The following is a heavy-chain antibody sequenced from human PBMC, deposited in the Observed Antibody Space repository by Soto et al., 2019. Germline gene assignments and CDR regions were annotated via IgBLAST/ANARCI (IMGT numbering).Heavy chain of an antibody. CDR3: VKNSGWFNT. Sequence: QLLQSGGGLVQPGGSLTLSCAASGFTFGTTDMSWVRQAPGEGLEWVSTIDGSGGITYYADSVKGRFTISRDNSRNPVYLQMHSLRGDDTALYYCVKNSGWFNTWGQGALVTVSS. J-gene: IGHJ5*02. V-gene: IGHV3-23*01. CDR1: GFTFGTTD. CDR2: IDGSGGIT. D-gene: IGHD3-10*01.